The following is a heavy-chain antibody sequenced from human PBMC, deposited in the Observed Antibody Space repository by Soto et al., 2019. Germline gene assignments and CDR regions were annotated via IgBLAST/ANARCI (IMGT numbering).Heavy chain of an antibody. V-gene: IGHV4-59*12. Sequence: PSETLSLTCTFSGGSISSYYWSWIRQPPGKGLEWIGYIYYSGSTYYNPSLRSRVTISVDTSKNQFSLKLSSVTAADTAVYYCARGGTAAPLGYWGQGTLVTVSS. CDR3: ARGGTAAPLGY. CDR1: GGSISSYY. D-gene: IGHD6-13*01. CDR2: IYYSGST. J-gene: IGHJ4*02.